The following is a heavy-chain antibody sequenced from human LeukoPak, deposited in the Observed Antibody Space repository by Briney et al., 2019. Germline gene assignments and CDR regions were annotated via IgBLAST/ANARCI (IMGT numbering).Heavy chain of an antibody. J-gene: IGHJ4*02. Sequence: PGGSLRLSCVASKFTFSSYWMSWVRQAPGKGLEWVANIKEDGSEKYYVDSVKGRFTISRDNAKNSLYLQMNSLRAEDTAVYYCAREVPLPDYWGQGTLVTVSS. CDR1: KFTFSSYW. CDR3: AREVPLPDY. V-gene: IGHV3-7*01. D-gene: IGHD1-1*01. CDR2: IKEDGSEK.